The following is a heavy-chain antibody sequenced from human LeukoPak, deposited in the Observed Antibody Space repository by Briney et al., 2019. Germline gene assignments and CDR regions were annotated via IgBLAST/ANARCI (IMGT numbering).Heavy chain of an antibody. V-gene: IGHV3-21*01. Sequence: GGSLRLSCEASGFTFSAYNMNWVRQAPGKGLEWVSSISSSSSYIYYADSVKGRFTISRDNAKNSLYLQMNSLRAEDTAVYYCARDLPYDYFDYWGQGTLVTVSS. D-gene: IGHD5-12*01. J-gene: IGHJ4*02. CDR2: ISSSSSYI. CDR1: GFTFSAYN. CDR3: ARDLPYDYFDY.